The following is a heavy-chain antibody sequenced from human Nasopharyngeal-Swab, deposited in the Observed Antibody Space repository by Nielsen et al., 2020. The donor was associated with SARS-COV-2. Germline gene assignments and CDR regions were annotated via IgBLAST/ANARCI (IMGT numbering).Heavy chain of an antibody. V-gene: IGHV3-30*02. Sequence: GESLKISCAASGFTFSSYGMHWVRQAPGKGLEWVAVIWYDGSNKYYADSVKGRFTISRDNSKNTLFLHMNSLGPDNTAVYYCATDRNRYFDYWGQGTLVTVSS. CDR1: GFTFSSYG. D-gene: IGHD1-14*01. CDR3: ATDRNRYFDY. CDR2: IWYDGSNK. J-gene: IGHJ4*02.